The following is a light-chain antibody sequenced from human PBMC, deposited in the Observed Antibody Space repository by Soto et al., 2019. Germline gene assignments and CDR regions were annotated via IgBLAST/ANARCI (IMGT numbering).Light chain of an antibody. CDR3: SSYTSSSTLVV. V-gene: IGLV2-14*01. CDR2: DVS. J-gene: IGLJ2*01. CDR1: SSDVGGYNY. Sequence: QSALTQPASVSGSPGQSITISCTGTSSDVGGYNYVSWYQQHPGKAPKLMIYDVSNRPSEVSNRFSGSKSGNTASLTISWLQAEDEADYYCSSYTSSSTLVVFGGGTKVTVL.